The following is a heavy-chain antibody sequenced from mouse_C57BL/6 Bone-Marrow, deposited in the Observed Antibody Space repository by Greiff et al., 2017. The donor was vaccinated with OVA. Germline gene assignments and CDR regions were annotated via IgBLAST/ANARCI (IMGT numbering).Heavy chain of an antibody. V-gene: IGHV1-64*01. Sequence: QVQLQQPGAELVKPGASVKLSCKASGYTFTSYWMHWVKQRPGQGLEWIGMIHPNSGSTNYNEKFKSKATLTVDKSSSTAYMQLSSLTSEDSAVYDCARITTVVASDYWGQGTTLTVAS. D-gene: IGHD1-1*01. CDR2: IHPNSGST. CDR1: GYTFTSYW. J-gene: IGHJ2*01. CDR3: ARITTVVASDY.